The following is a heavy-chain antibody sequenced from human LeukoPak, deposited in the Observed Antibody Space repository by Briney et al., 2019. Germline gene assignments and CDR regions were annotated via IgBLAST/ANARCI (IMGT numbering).Heavy chain of an antibody. D-gene: IGHD6-13*01. CDR1: GFTFSSYR. V-gene: IGHV3-48*01. CDR2: ISNSGDSI. Sequence: RSGGSLRLSCAASGFTFSSYRMNWVRQAPGKGLEWVSYISNSGDSIDYADSVRGRFTISRDNAKNSLFLQMNSLRAEDTAVYYCARGKNIFISEAGIHWYFELWGRGTLVTVSS. J-gene: IGHJ2*01. CDR3: ARGKNIFISEAGIHWYFEL.